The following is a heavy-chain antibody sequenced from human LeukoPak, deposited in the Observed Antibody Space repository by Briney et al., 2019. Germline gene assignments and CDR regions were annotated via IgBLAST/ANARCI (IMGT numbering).Heavy chain of an antibody. J-gene: IGHJ3*02. Sequence: PGGSLRLSCAASGFTFSDYYMSWIRQAPGKGLEWVSYISSSGSTIYYADSVKGRFTISRDNAKNSLYLQMNSLRAEDTAVYYCAKDLHCSGGSCYAITFDIWGQGTMVTVSS. V-gene: IGHV3-11*01. D-gene: IGHD2-15*01. CDR1: GFTFSDYY. CDR3: AKDLHCSGGSCYAITFDI. CDR2: ISSSGSTI.